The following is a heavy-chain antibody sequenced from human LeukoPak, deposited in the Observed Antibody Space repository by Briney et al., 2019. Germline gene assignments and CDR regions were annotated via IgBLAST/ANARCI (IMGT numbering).Heavy chain of an antibody. J-gene: IGHJ4*02. Sequence: SVKVSCKASGGSFSSDAISWVRQAPGQGLEWMGRIIPIFGTANYAQKLQGRVTITTDKSTSKAYMELSSLRSEDTAVYYCARAQYCTNGVCYYPLFDYWGQGTLVTVSS. CDR1: GGSFSSDA. V-gene: IGHV1-69*05. D-gene: IGHD2-8*01. CDR2: IIPIFGTA. CDR3: ARAQYCTNGVCYYPLFDY.